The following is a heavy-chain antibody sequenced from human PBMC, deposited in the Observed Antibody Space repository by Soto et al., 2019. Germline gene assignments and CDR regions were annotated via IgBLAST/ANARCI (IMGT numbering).Heavy chain of an antibody. V-gene: IGHV1-46*01. CDR1: GYTFTHYY. J-gene: IGHJ4*02. D-gene: IGHD5-18*01. Sequence: QVQLVQSGAEVKKPGASVKVSCKASGYTFTHYYIHWVRQAPGQGLEWMGIINPKGGSTTYAQKFRAVFTMTRDTSTSTVYMELSSLRSEDSAVYYCATSVNSAMAFDYWGQGTLVTVSS. CDR2: INPKGGST. CDR3: ATSVNSAMAFDY.